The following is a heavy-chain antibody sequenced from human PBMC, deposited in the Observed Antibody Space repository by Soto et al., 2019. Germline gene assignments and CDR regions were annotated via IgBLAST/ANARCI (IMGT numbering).Heavy chain of an antibody. Sequence: SETLSLTCTVSGGSISSGDYYWSWIRQPPGKGLEWIGYIYYSGSTYYNPSLKSRVTISVDTSKNQFSLKLSSVTAADTAVYYCARERGDYYDSSGPWYFDYWGQGTLVTVSS. CDR2: IYYSGST. J-gene: IGHJ4*02. CDR3: ARERGDYYDSSGPWYFDY. D-gene: IGHD3-22*01. V-gene: IGHV4-30-4*01. CDR1: GGSISSGDYY.